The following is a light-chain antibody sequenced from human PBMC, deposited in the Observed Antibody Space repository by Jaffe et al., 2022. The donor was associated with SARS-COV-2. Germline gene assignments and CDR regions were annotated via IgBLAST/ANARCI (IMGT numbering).Light chain of an antibody. Sequence: DIVMTQSPLSLPVTPGEPASISCRSSQSLLHSNGYNYLDWYLQKPGQSPQLLIYLGSNRASGVPDRFSGSGSGTDFTLKISRVEAEDVGVYYCMQALPPGLFTFGPGTKVDIK. V-gene: IGKV2-28*01. CDR1: QSLLHSNGYNY. CDR3: MQALPPGLFT. J-gene: IGKJ3*01. CDR2: LGS.